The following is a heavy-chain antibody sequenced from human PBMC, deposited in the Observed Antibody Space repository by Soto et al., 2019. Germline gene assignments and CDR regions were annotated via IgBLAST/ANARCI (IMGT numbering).Heavy chain of an antibody. V-gene: IGHV3-48*02. CDR3: ARSAGGYIVLVPADYYYGMDV. J-gene: IGHJ6*02. Sequence: GGSLRLSCAASGFNFRSYSMNWVRQAPGKGLDWISYISASTTSIYYADSVQGRFTISRDNAKNSMSLQMNSLRDEDTAVYYCARSAGGYIVLVPADYYYGMDVWGQGTTVTVSS. CDR1: GFNFRSYS. D-gene: IGHD2-2*01. CDR2: ISASTTSI.